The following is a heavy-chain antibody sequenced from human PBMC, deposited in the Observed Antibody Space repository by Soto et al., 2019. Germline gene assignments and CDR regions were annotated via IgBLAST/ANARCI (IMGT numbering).Heavy chain of an antibody. CDR3: ATWHEREHAYDV. J-gene: IGHJ3*01. CDR2: LYDVDGS. V-gene: IGHV3-53*01. D-gene: IGHD1-1*01. CDR1: GLTVSGKKY. Sequence: GGSLRLSCAASGLTVSGKKYVAWVRQAPGKGLEWVSALYDVDGSFYADSVKGRFTTSSDSSKTTVYLQMNGLRPDDTAVYYCATWHEREHAYDVWGQGTTVTV.